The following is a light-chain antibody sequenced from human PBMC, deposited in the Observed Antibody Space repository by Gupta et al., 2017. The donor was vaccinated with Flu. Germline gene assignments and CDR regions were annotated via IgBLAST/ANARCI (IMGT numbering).Light chain of an antibody. CDR1: SSNIGSNT. J-gene: IGLJ2*01. CDR2: SNN. Sequence: GSSSNIGSNTVNWYQQLPGTAPKLLIYSNNQRPSGVPDRFSGSKSGTSASLAISGLQSEDEADYYCAAWDDSPHVVFGGGTKLTVL. CDR3: AAWDDSPHVV. V-gene: IGLV1-44*01.